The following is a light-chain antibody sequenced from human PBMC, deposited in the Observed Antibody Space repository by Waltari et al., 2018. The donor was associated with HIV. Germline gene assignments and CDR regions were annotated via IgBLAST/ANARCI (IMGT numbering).Light chain of an antibody. V-gene: IGKV1-17*01. J-gene: IGKJ2*01. CDR1: QGIRND. CDR2: SAS. Sequence: DIRMTQSPSSLSASLGGRVTITCRASQGIRNDLGWYQHKPGTPPSRLIYSASTLQSGVSSRFSGSGSGTEFTLTISSLQPEDSATYYCLQHYDYPRSFGQGTKLGS. CDR3: LQHYDYPRS.